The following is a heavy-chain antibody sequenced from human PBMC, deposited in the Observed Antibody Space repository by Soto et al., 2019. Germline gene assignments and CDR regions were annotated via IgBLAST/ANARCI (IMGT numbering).Heavy chain of an antibody. CDR2: IWYDGSNK. V-gene: IGHV3-33*01. CDR1: GFTFSIYG. Sequence: PGGSLRLSCAASGFTFSIYGMHWVRQAPGKGLEWVAVIWYDGSNKYYADSVKGRFTISRDNSKNTLYLQMNSLRAEDTAVYYCARGGLYFDSWGQGTLVTVSS. J-gene: IGHJ4*02. CDR3: ARGGLYFDS.